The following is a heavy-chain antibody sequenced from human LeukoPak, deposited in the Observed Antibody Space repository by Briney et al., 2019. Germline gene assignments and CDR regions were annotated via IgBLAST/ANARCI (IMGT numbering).Heavy chain of an antibody. CDR2: ISSSSSYI. CDR3: VRVAEGVIGHFDY. Sequence: PGGSLRLSCAASGFTFSSYSMNWVRQAPGKGLEWVSSISSSSSYIYYADSVKGRFTISRDNAKNSLYLQMNSLRAEDTAVYYCVRVAEGVIGHFDYWGQGTLVTVSS. CDR1: GFTFSSYS. D-gene: IGHD2-21*01. V-gene: IGHV3-21*01. J-gene: IGHJ4*02.